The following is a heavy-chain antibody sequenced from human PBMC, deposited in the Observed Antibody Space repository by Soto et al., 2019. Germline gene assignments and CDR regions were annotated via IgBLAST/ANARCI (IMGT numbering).Heavy chain of an antibody. V-gene: IGHV4-59*01. CDR1: GGSISSYY. J-gene: IGHJ6*02. CDR2: IYYSGST. D-gene: IGHD3-16*01. Sequence: TSETLSLTCTVSGGSISSYYWSWIRQPPGKGLEWIGYIYYSGSTNYNPSLKSRVTISVDTSKNQFSLKLSSVTAADTAVYYCARGHLGFYGMDVWGQGTTVTVSS. CDR3: ARGHLGFYGMDV.